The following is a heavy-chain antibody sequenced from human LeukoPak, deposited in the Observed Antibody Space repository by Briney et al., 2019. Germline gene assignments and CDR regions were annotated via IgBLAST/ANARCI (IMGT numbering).Heavy chain of an antibody. CDR1: GFTFDDYG. CDR3: VRGFSNGPFDY. D-gene: IGHD6-19*01. J-gene: IGHJ4*02. V-gene: IGHV3-20*04. CDR2: IKKNGGIT. Sequence: PGGSPRLSCAASGFTFDDYGMSWVRQAPGKGLEWVSGIKKNGGITSYADSVKGRFTISRDNAKKSLYLQMNSLRAEDTALFYCVRGFSNGPFDYWGRGTPVTVSS.